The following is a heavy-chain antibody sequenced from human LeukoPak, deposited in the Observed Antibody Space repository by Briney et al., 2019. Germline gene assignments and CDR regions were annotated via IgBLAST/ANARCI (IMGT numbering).Heavy chain of an antibody. D-gene: IGHD5-18*01. Sequence: GGSLRLSCAASGFTFSNYGMDWVRQAPGKGLEWVSGIAASVVSTHYADSVKGRFAISRDNSKNTLHLQMSSLRAEDTAIYYCARGYSSDDTSMDYWGRGTLVTVSS. CDR3: ARGYSSDDTSMDY. CDR1: GFTFSNYG. V-gene: IGHV3-23*01. CDR2: IAASVVST. J-gene: IGHJ4*02.